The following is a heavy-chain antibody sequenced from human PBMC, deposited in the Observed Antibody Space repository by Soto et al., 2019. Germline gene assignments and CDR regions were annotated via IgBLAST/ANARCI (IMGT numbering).Heavy chain of an antibody. D-gene: IGHD6-6*01. Sequence: PGGSLRLSCWASGFTVSSYAMHWVRQAPGKGLEYVSAISSNGGSTYYADSVKGRFTISRDNSKNTLYLQMSSLRAEDTAVYYCVKHYSSSSPANPLDFDYWGQGTLVTVSS. J-gene: IGHJ4*02. CDR1: GFTVSSYA. V-gene: IGHV3-64D*08. CDR3: VKHYSSSSPANPLDFDY. CDR2: ISSNGGST.